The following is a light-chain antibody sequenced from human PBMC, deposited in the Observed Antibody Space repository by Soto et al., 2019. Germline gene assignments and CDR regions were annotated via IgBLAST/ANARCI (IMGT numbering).Light chain of an antibody. Sequence: DIQMTQSPSSLSASVGDRVTITCRASQGISRYLAWYQQKPGEVPKLLIYAASTFQSGVPSRFSGSGSGTDFTLTISSLQPEDFATYYCQEYNGVPARTFGGGTKVEIK. CDR3: QEYNGVPART. J-gene: IGKJ4*01. CDR1: QGISRY. V-gene: IGKV1-27*01. CDR2: AAS.